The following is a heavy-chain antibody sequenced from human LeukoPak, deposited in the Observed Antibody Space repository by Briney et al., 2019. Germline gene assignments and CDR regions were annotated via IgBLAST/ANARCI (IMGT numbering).Heavy chain of an antibody. CDR2: ITSSGGST. J-gene: IGHJ4*02. D-gene: IGHD3-22*01. CDR1: GFAFFRYA. V-gene: IGHV3-64D*09. CDR3: ATTNDSSAYYPFDY. Sequence: GGSLRFSCSASGFAFFRYAIHWVRQAPGKGLEYVSAITSSGGSTYYADSVKGRFTISRDNSKNTLYPQMSSLRPEDTAVYYCATTNDSSAYYPFDYWGQGTLVTVSS.